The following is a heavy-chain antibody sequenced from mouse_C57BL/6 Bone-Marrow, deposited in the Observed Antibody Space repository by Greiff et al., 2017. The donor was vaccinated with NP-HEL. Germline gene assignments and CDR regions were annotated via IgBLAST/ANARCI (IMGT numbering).Heavy chain of an antibody. V-gene: IGHV6-3*01. J-gene: IGHJ2*01. D-gene: IGHD1-1*01. CDR3: TGLTVVSYYFDY. CDR2: IRLKSDNYAT. Sequence: EVHLVESGGGLVQPGGSMKLSCVASGFTFSNYWMNWVRQSPEKGLEWVAQIRLKSDNYATHYAESVKGRFTISRDDSKSSVYLQMNNLRAEDTGIYYCTGLTVVSYYFDYWGQGTTLTVSS. CDR1: GFTFSNYW.